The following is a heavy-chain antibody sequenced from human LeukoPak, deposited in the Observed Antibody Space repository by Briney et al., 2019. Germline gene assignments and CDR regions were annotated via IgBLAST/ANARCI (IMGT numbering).Heavy chain of an antibody. CDR3: AKVSTGYSYGYPADY. V-gene: IGHV3-23*01. Sequence: GGSLRLSCAASGFTFSSYAMSWVRQAPGKGLEWVSAISGSGGSTYYADSVKGRFTISRDNSKNTLYLQMNSLRAEDTAVYYCAKVSTGYSYGYPADYWGQGTLVTVSS. CDR2: ISGSGGST. D-gene: IGHD5-18*01. J-gene: IGHJ4*02. CDR1: GFTFSSYA.